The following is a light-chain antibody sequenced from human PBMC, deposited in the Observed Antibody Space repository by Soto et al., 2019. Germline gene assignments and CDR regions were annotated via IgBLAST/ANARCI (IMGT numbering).Light chain of an antibody. Sequence: QSALTQPASVSGSPGQSITISCTGTSSDVGGSNHVSWYQQHPGKAPKLMIYGVSNRPSGISNRVSGSKSGNTASLTISGLQAEDEADYYCSSYTSTTLIFGGGTSCPS. CDR1: SSDVGGSNH. CDR3: SSYTSTTLI. V-gene: IGLV2-14*01. CDR2: GVS. J-gene: IGLJ2*01.